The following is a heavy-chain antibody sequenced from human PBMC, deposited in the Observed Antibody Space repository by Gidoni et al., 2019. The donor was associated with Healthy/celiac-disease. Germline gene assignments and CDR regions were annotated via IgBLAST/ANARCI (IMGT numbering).Heavy chain of an antibody. CDR2: ISDDGSNQ. D-gene: IGHD6-13*01. J-gene: IGHJ6*02. Sequence: QVQLVESGGGVVQPGRSLRLTCAASGFSFSSYGMHRVRQAPGKGLEWVAVISDDGSNQYYADSVKGRFTISRDNSKHTLYLQMNSLRAEDTAVYYCAKDAHSSSWYRPRVKGEKYYYYGMDVWGQGTTVTVSS. CDR1: GFSFSSYG. CDR3: AKDAHSSSWYRPRVKGEKYYYYGMDV. V-gene: IGHV3-30*18.